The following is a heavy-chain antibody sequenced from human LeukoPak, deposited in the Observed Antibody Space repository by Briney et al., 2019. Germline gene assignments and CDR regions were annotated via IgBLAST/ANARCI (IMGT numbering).Heavy chain of an antibody. D-gene: IGHD3-22*01. CDR1: GGSLSSYC. Sequence: SSETLSLTCTVSGGSLSSYCWSWIRQPPGKGLESIGYISYGGSTNYNPSLKSRVTISIDTSKNQVSLKLGSVTAADTAVYYCARRRAPGGYWSVRGPQDNYGMDVWGQGATVTVS. CDR2: ISYGGST. V-gene: IGHV4-59*08. J-gene: IGHJ6*02. CDR3: ARRRAPGGYWSVRGPQDNYGMDV.